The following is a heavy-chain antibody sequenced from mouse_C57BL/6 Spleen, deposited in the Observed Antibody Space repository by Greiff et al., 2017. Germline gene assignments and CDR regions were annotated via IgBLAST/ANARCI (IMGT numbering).Heavy chain of an antibody. CDR3: ARGEAAQATNFDY. D-gene: IGHD3-2*02. V-gene: IGHV1-59*01. J-gene: IGHJ2*01. CDR2: IDPSDSYT. Sequence: QVQLQQPGAELVRPGTSVKLSCKASGYTFTSYWMHWVKQRPGQGLEWIGVIDPSDSYTNYNQKFKGKATLTVDTSSSTAYMQLSSLTSEDSAVYYCARGEAAQATNFDYWGQGTTLTVSS. CDR1: GYTFTSYW.